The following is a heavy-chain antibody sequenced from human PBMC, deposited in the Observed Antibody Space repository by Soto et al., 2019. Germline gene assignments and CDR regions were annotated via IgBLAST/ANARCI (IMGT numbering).Heavy chain of an antibody. J-gene: IGHJ6*02. V-gene: IGHV3-23*01. Sequence: GGSLRLSCAASGFTFSSYAMSWVRQAPGKGLEWVSAISGSGGSTYYADSVKGRFTIPRDNSKNTLYLQMNSLRAEDTAVYYCAKAGYPYYYYYGMDVWGQGTTVTVSS. CDR2: ISGSGGST. CDR3: AKAGYPYYYYYGMDV. CDR1: GFTFSSYA. D-gene: IGHD2-15*01.